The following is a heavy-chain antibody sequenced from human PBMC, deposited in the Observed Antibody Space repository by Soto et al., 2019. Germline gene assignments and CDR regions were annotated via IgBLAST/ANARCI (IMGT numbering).Heavy chain of an antibody. CDR3: ASRVDTAMVFDY. Sequence: SETLSLTCTVSGGSISSGGYYWSWIRQHPGKGLEWIGYIYYSGSTYYNPSLKSRVTISVDTSKNQFSLKLSSVTAADTAVYYCASRVDTAMVFDYWGQGTLVTVSS. CDR1: GGSISSGGYY. V-gene: IGHV4-31*03. CDR2: IYYSGST. J-gene: IGHJ4*02. D-gene: IGHD5-18*01.